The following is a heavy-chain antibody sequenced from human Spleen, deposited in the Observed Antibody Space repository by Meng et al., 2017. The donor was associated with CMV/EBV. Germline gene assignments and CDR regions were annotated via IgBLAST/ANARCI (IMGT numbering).Heavy chain of an antibody. V-gene: IGHV4-59*01. CDR2: IYYNGGT. CDR1: GDSITTYY. Sequence: SETLSLTCTVSGDSITTYYWSWIRQPPGKGLQWIGYIYYNGGTNYNPSLKSRVTISVDTSKNHFSLKLTSVTAADTAMYYCAGPDDMGSSPHDPFDMWGQGTMVTVSS. CDR3: AGPDDMGSSPHDPFDM. J-gene: IGHJ3*02. D-gene: IGHD1-1*01.